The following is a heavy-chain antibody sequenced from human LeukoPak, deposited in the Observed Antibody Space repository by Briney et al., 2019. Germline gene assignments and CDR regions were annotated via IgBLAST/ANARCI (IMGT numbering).Heavy chain of an antibody. CDR1: GYTFTSYG. V-gene: IGHV1-18*01. D-gene: IGHD2-2*01. CDR2: ISAYNGNT. J-gene: IGHJ1*01. Sequence: ASVKVSCKASGYTFTSYGFSWVRQAPGQGLEWMGWISAYNGNTNYAQKLQGRVTMTTDTSTSTAYMELRSLRSDDTAVYYCARVGYCSSTSCPPFEYFQHWGQGTLVTVSS. CDR3: ARVGYCSSTSCPPFEYFQH.